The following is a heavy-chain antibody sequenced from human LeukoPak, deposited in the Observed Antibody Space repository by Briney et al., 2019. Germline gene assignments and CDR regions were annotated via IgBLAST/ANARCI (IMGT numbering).Heavy chain of an antibody. V-gene: IGHV4-61*02. J-gene: IGHJ4*02. D-gene: IGHD2-2*01. CDR1: GGSISSSGHY. CDR3: ARHTHIVVVPAAIPPIDY. Sequence: SETLSLTCTVSGGSISSSGHYWSWIRQPAGKGLEYLGRIYSTGSTNYNPSLKSRVTISVDTSKNQFSLKLSSVTAADTAVYYCARHTHIVVVPAAIPPIDYWGQGTLVTVSS. CDR2: IYSTGST.